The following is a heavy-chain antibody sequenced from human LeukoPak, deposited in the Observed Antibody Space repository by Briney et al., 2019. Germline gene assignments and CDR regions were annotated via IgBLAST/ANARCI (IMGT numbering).Heavy chain of an antibody. CDR2: IYTSGST. CDR1: GGSISSYY. Sequence: SETLSLTCTVSGGSISSYYWSWIRQPAGKGLEGIGRIYTSGSTNYNPSLKSRVTMSVHTSKNQFSLKLSSVTAADTAVYYCARDSFGTVTPYYFDYWGQGTLVTVSS. CDR3: ARDSFGTVTPYYFDY. D-gene: IGHD4-11*01. V-gene: IGHV4-4*07. J-gene: IGHJ4*02.